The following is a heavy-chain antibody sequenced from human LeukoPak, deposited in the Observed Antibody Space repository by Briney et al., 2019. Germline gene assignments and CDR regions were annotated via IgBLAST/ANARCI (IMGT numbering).Heavy chain of an antibody. CDR1: VGSISSGSPY. Sequence: SQTLSLPCTVSVGSISSGSPYWTWIPQHPGKGLEWIGYINYSGSTSYNPSLKSRVTISVDTSKNQFSLKLSSVTAADTAVYYCARGGSGEGYWGQGTLVTVSS. J-gene: IGHJ4*02. D-gene: IGHD3-10*01. CDR2: INYSGST. V-gene: IGHV4-31*03. CDR3: ARGGSGEGY.